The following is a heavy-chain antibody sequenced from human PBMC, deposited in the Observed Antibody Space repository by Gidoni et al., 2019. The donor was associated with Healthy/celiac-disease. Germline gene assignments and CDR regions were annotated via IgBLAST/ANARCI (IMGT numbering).Heavy chain of an antibody. CDR2: ISSSSSYI. CDR3: ARSRGVASTPFQH. Sequence: EVQLVESGGGLVKPGGSLRLSWAASGFTCSSYSMHWVRQAPGKGLEWVSSISSSSSYIYYADAVKGRFTISRDNAKNSLYLQMNSLRAEDTAVYYCARSRGVASTPFQHWGQGTLVTVSS. D-gene: IGHD2-15*01. V-gene: IGHV3-21*01. CDR1: GFTCSSYS. J-gene: IGHJ1*01.